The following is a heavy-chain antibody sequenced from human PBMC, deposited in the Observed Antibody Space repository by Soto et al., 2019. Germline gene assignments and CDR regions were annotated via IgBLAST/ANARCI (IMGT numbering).Heavy chain of an antibody. J-gene: IGHJ4*02. V-gene: IGHV4-59*01. CDR1: GSSIIPFY. Sequence: SEALSLTCTVSGSSIIPFYWSWSRQPPGKGLEWIGYIYYTGSTNYNPSLKSRDTLSLGTSRNQLSLKLSSVTAADTAVYYCTRVGGYYGDYPNFDYWGPGTLVTVSS. CDR2: IYYTGST. D-gene: IGHD4-17*01. CDR3: TRVGGYYGDYPNFDY.